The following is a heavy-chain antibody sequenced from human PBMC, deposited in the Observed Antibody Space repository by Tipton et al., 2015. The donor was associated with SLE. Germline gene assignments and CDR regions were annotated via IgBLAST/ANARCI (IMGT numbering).Heavy chain of an antibody. CDR1: GFTFSTYA. V-gene: IGHV3-30*04. CDR2: ISYDGSNK. CDR3: AREVVGVGYFDY. D-gene: IGHD1-26*01. J-gene: IGHJ4*02. Sequence: QLVQSGGGVVQPGRSLRLSCAASGFTFSTYAMHWVRQAPGKGLEWVAVISYDGSNKYYADSVKGRFTISRDDSKSTVYLQMNSLRAEDTAVYYCAREVVGVGYFDYWGQGTLVTVSS.